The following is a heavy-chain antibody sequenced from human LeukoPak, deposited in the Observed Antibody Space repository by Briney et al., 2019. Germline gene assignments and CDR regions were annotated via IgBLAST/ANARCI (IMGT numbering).Heavy chain of an antibody. D-gene: IGHD3-16*02. V-gene: IGHV3-20*04. CDR1: GFTFDDYG. J-gene: IGHJ4*02. CDR2: INWNGGST. CDR3: ARDVPQANYDYVWGTYRSWYFDY. Sequence: GGSLRLYCAASGFTFDDYGMSWVRQAPGKGLEWVSGINWNGGSTGYADSVKGRFTISRDNAKNSLYLQMNSLRAEDTALYYCARDVPQANYDYVWGTYRSWYFDYWGQGTLVTVSS.